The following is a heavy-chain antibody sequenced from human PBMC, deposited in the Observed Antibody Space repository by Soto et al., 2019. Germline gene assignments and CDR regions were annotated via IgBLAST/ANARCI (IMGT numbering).Heavy chain of an antibody. CDR1: GYTFTRYW. D-gene: IGHD1-1*01. Sequence: GESLKISCKGFGYTFTRYWIGWVRQMPGKGLDWMGMIYPGDSYTRYSPSFQGQVTIPADKSTSTAYLQWSSLKASDTAMYYCARPERTAGTDEFDVWGQGTMVTVSS. CDR3: ARPERTAGTDEFDV. V-gene: IGHV5-51*01. J-gene: IGHJ3*01. CDR2: IYPGDSYT.